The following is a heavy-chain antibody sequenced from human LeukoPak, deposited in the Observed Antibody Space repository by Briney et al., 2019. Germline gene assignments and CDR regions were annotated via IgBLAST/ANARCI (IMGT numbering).Heavy chain of an antibody. CDR1: GGSISSGAYY. D-gene: IGHD6-13*01. Sequence: SQTLSLTCTVSGGSISSGAYYWSWIRQPPGKGLDWIGYIWHSGGTYYNPSLKSRVTISVDRSKNQFSLKLSSVTAADTAVYYCAREGYSSSWYGGYDYWGQGTLVTVSS. V-gene: IGHV4-30-2*01. CDR2: IWHSGGT. J-gene: IGHJ4*02. CDR3: AREGYSSSWYGGYDY.